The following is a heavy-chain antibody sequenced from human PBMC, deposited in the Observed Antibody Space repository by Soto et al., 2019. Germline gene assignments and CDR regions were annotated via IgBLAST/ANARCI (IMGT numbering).Heavy chain of an antibody. V-gene: IGHV1-69*01. CDR3: ARVLKGYYDSSGYAFDI. CDR2: IIPIFGTA. J-gene: IGHJ3*02. D-gene: IGHD3-22*01. Sequence: QVQLVQSGAEVKKPGSSVKVSCKASGGTFSSYAISWVRQAPGQGLEWMGGIIPIFGTANYAQKFQGRVTITGDESTGTAYMELSSLRSEDTAVYYCARVLKGYYDSSGYAFDIWGQGTMVTVSS. CDR1: GGTFSSYA.